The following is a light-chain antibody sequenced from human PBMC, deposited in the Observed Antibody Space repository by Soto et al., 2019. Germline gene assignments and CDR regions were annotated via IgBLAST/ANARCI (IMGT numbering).Light chain of an antibody. CDR2: AAS. Sequence: DIQMTQSPSAMSASVGDRVTITCRASQEITNYLAWLQQNPAKGPKRLIYAASSLHSGVPSRFSGSGSGTEFTLTISSLQPEDFATSYCLQHNGYPRTFGQGTKVDIK. J-gene: IGKJ1*01. V-gene: IGKV1-17*03. CDR3: LQHNGYPRT. CDR1: QEITNY.